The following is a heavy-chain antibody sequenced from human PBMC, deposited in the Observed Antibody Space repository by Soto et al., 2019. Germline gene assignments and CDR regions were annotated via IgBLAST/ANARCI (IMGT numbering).Heavy chain of an antibody. CDR3: ARGPERSLLRWFGELFTSHYHGMDV. J-gene: IGHJ6*02. V-gene: IGHV3-23*01. D-gene: IGHD3-10*01. CDR2: ISGSGGST. Sequence: PGGSLRLSCAASGFTFSSYAMSWVRQAPGKGLEWVSAISGSGGSTYYADSVKGRFTISRDNSKNTLYLQMNSLRSEDTAVYYCARGPERSLLRWFGELFTSHYHGMDVWGQGTTVTVSS. CDR1: GFTFSSYA.